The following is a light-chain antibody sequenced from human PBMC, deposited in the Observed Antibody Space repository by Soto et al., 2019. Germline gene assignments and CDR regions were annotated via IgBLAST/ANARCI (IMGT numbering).Light chain of an antibody. CDR1: QSLSYW. J-gene: IGKJ2*01. V-gene: IGKV1-5*03. CDR3: QQYDRFPYT. Sequence: DIQMTQSPSTLSASVGDTVTITCRASQSLSYWLAWYQQKPGQAPQLLIHKASTLESGVPSRFSGSGSGTEFTLTISSRQPDDFATFYCQQYDRFPYTFGQGTKLEIK. CDR2: KAS.